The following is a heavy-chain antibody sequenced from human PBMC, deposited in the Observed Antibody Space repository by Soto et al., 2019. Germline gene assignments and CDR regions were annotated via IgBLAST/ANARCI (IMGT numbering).Heavy chain of an antibody. V-gene: IGHV1-2*04. CDR1: GYTFTGYY. CDR2: INPNSGGT. D-gene: IGHD6-6*01. Sequence: ASVKVSCKASGYTFTGYYMHWVRQAPGQGLEWMGWINPNSGGTNYAQKFQGWVTMTRDTSISTAYMELSRLRSDDTAVYYCARVEYSSSSAYFDYWGQGTLVTVSS. CDR3: ARVEYSSSSAYFDY. J-gene: IGHJ4*02.